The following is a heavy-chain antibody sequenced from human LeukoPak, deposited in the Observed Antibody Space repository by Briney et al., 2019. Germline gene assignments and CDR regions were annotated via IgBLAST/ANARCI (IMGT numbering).Heavy chain of an antibody. D-gene: IGHD4-23*01. V-gene: IGHV4-59*01. CDR3: ARTTTVVTPFDY. CDR1: GGFISSYY. Sequence: SETLSLTCTVSGGFISSYYWSWIRQPPGKGLEWIGYIYYSGSTNYNPSLKSRVTISVDTSKNQFSLKLSSVTAADTAVYYCARTTTVVTPFDYWGQGTLVTVSS. J-gene: IGHJ4*02. CDR2: IYYSGST.